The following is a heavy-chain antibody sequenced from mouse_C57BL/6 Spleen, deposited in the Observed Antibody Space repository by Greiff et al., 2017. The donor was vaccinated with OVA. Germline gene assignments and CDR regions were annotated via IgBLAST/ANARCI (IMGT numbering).Heavy chain of an antibody. CDR2: IYPSDSDT. CDR1: GYTFTSYW. V-gene: IGHV1-61*01. D-gene: IGHD2-12*01. J-gene: IGHJ1*03. Sequence: VQLQQPGAELVRPGSSVKLSCKASGYTFTSYWVDWVKQRPGQGLEWIGNIYPSDSDTHYNQKFKDKATLTVDQSSNTAYMQLSSLTTEDSAVYYGARGFYSDARCYGVWGTGTTVTVSS. CDR3: ARGFYSDARCYGV.